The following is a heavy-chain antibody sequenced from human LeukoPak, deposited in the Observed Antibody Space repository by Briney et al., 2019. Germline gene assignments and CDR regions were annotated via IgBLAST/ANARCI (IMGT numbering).Heavy chain of an antibody. CDR1: GFTFSSYG. Sequence: GRSLRLSCAASGFTFSSYGMHWVRQAPGKGLEWVAVISYDGSNKYYADSVKGRFTISRDNSKNTLYLQMNSLRAEDTAVYYCALKGDRVMGWGQGTLVTVSS. J-gene: IGHJ4*02. CDR2: ISYDGSNK. D-gene: IGHD2-21*02. CDR3: ALKGDRVMG. V-gene: IGHV3-30*03.